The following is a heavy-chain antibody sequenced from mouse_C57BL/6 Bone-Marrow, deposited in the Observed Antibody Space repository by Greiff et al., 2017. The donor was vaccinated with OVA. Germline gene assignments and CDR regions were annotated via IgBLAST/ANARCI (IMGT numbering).Heavy chain of an antibody. Sequence: EVKLLESGPGLVKPSQSLSLTCSVTGYSITSGYYWNWIRQFPGNKLEWMGYISYDGSNNYNPSLKNRISITRDTSKNQFFLKLNSVTTEDTATYYCARGGYYPGYWGQGTTLTVSS. CDR1: GYSITSGYY. V-gene: IGHV3-6*01. D-gene: IGHD1-1*01. CDR3: ARGGYYPGY. J-gene: IGHJ2*01. CDR2: ISYDGSN.